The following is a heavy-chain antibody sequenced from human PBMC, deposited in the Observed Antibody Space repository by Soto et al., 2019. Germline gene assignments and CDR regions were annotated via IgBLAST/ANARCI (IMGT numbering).Heavy chain of an antibody. CDR3: ARPYCSGGSCYSDLSIYGMQV. CDR1: VFTFSSYG. J-gene: IGHJ6*01. CDR2: IWYDGSNK. V-gene: IGHV3-33*01. Sequence: GGSLRLSCAASVFTFSSYGMHWVRHSPGKGLEWVAVIWYDGSNKYYADSVKGRFTISRDNSKNTLYLQMNSLRAEDTDVYYCARPYCSGGSCYSDLSIYGMQVLGQGITDSVSS. D-gene: IGHD2-15*01.